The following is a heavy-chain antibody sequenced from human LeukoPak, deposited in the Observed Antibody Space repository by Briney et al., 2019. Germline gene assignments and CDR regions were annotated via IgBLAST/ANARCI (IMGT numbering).Heavy chain of an antibody. J-gene: IGHJ4*02. D-gene: IGHD3-16*01. CDR3: ARDRSPYGWDL. V-gene: IGHV1-46*01. CDR2: INPSGSTT. Sequence: GASVKVSCKATGYSFTSYYMQWVRQAPRQGLEWMGIINPSGSTTTYAQKFQGRVTMTRDTSTSTVYMELSSLRSEDTAVYYCARDRSPYGWDLWGQGTLVIVSS. CDR1: GYSFTSYY.